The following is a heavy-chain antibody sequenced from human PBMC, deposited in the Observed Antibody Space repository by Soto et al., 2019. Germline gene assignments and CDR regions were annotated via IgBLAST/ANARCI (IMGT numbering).Heavy chain of an antibody. Sequence: ASVEVSCKASGYTFTGYDMHWVLQSPSQGLEWLGSINPNSGGTNYAQKFQGRVTMTRDTSISTAYMELSRLRSDDTAVYYCARDLGAAAGYYGMDVWGQGTTVTVSS. J-gene: IGHJ6*02. CDR1: GYTFTGYD. V-gene: IGHV1-2*02. D-gene: IGHD6-13*01. CDR2: INPNSGGT. CDR3: ARDLGAAAGYYGMDV.